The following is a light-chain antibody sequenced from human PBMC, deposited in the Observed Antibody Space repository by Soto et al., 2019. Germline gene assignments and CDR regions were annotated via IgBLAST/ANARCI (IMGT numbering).Light chain of an antibody. CDR2: DTS. CDR3: HQRNK. CDR1: QFLSSY. Sequence: EIVLTQSPATLSFSPGERATLSCRASQFLSSYLAWYQQIPGQPPRLLIYDTSNRVTGIPARFSGSRSGTDFTLTIISLEPEDFAVYFCHQRNKFGQGTRLEIK. J-gene: IGKJ5*01. V-gene: IGKV3-11*01.